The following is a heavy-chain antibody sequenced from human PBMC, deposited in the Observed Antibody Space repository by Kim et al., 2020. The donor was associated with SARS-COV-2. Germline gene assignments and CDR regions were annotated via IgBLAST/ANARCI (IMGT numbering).Heavy chain of an antibody. D-gene: IGHD4-17*01. CDR2: INPSGGST. CDR3: ARRCSLGDYVGRNRCYFDY. V-gene: IGHV1-46*01. J-gene: IGHJ4*02. CDR1: GYTFTSYY. Sequence: ASVKVSCKASGYTFTSYYMHWVRQAPGQGLEWMGIINPSGGSTSYAQKFQGRVTMTRDTSTSTVYMELSSLRSEDTAVYYCARRCSLGDYVGRNRCYFDYWGQGTLVTVSS.